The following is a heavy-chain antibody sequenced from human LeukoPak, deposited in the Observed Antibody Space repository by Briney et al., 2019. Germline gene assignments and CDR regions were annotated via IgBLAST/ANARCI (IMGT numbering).Heavy chain of an antibody. CDR1: RFTVSTNY. CDR2: IYRSGST. J-gene: IGHJ3*02. CDR3: ARDSGHDAFDI. Sequence: GGSLRLSCAASRFTVSTNYVRWVRQAPGKGLEWVSVIYRSGSTYYADSVKGRFTISRDNSKNTLYLQMNRLRAEDTAVYYCARDSGHDAFDIWGQGTMVTVSS. V-gene: IGHV3-53*01.